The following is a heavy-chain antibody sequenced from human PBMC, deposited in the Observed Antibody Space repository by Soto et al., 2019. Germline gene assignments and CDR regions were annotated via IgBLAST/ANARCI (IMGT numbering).Heavy chain of an antibody. CDR2: INAGNGNT. D-gene: IGHD2-2*01. CDR1: GYTFTSYA. V-gene: IGHV1-3*01. CDR3: ARDKPYCSSTSCSPRNWFDP. J-gene: IGHJ5*02. Sequence: ASVKVSCKASGYTFTSYAMHWVRQAPGQRLEWMGWINAGNGNTKYSQKFQGRVTITRDTSASTAYMELSSLRSEDTAVYYCARDKPYCSSTSCSPRNWFDPWGQGTLVTVSS.